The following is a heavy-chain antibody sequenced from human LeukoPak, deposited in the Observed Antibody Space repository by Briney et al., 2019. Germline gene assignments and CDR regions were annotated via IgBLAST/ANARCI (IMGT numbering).Heavy chain of an antibody. CDR1: GFSLNTRGVG. D-gene: IGHD5-12*01. J-gene: IGHJ4*02. CDR2: IFWDNDK. CDR3: GHRVDIVPTLSGEWIFGY. V-gene: IGHV2-5*02. Sequence: SGPTLVNPTQTLTLTCTFSGFSLNTRGVGVGWIRQPPGKALEWLALIFWDNDKLYTPSLKNRLTITKDTSKNQVVLTMTNMDPVDTATYYCGHRVDIVPTLSGEWIFGYWGQGTLVTVSS.